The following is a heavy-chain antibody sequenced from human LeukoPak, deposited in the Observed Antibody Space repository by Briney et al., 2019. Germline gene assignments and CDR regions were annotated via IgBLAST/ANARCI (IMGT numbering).Heavy chain of an antibody. V-gene: IGHV3-21*01. Sequence: GSLRLSCAASGFTFGSYSMNWVRQAPGKGLEWVSSISSSSSYIYYADSVKGRFTISRDNAKNSLYLQMNSLRAEDTAVYYCAIGYCSGGSCYEGISYFQHWGQGTLVTVSS. CDR2: ISSSSSYI. CDR1: GFTFGSYS. D-gene: IGHD2-15*01. CDR3: AIGYCSGGSCYEGISYFQH. J-gene: IGHJ1*01.